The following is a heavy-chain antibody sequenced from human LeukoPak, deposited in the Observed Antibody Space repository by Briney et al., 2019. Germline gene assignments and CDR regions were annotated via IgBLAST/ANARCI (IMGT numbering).Heavy chain of an antibody. D-gene: IGHD5-18*01. V-gene: IGHV4-34*01. Sequence: MSSETLSLTCAVYGASFSGYYWSWIRQPPGKGLEWIGEINHSGSTNYNASLKSRVTISVDTSKNQFSLRLSSVTAADTAVYYCAPRGDIEHSYGYGKWFDPWGQGTRVTVSS. CDR2: INHSGST. CDR1: GASFSGYY. CDR3: APRGDIEHSYGYGKWFDP. J-gene: IGHJ5*02.